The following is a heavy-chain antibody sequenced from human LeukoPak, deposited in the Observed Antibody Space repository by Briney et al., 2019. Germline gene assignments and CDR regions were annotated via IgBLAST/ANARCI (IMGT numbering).Heavy chain of an antibody. J-gene: IGHJ6*02. CDR3: ARQKSGGMDV. Sequence: SETLSRTCTVSGGSISSSRYYWGWIHQAPGKGLEWIGSIFYAGSTYYNPSLKSRATISVDTSKNQFSLKLSSVTAADTAVYYCARQKSGGMDVWGQGTTVTVSS. V-gene: IGHV4-39*01. CDR2: IFYAGST. CDR1: GGSISSSRYY.